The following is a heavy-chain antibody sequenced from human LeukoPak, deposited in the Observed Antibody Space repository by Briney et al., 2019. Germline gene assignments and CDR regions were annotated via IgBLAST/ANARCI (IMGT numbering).Heavy chain of an antibody. CDR1: GFSFGDYS. CDR2: ISGSGGTT. Sequence: PGGSLRLSCTASGFSFGDYSMNWVRQAPGKGLEWVSGISGSGGTTYHADSVKGRFTISRDNSKNTLYLQMNSLRAEDTAVYYCAKVLVGSTLRSVGDAFDIWGQGTMVTVSS. CDR3: AKVLVGSTLRSVGDAFDI. J-gene: IGHJ3*02. D-gene: IGHD1-26*01. V-gene: IGHV3-23*01.